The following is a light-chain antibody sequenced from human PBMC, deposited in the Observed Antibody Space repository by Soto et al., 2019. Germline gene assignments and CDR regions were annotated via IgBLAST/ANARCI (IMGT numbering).Light chain of an antibody. J-gene: IGKJ4*01. CDR2: GAS. V-gene: IGKV3-15*01. CDR3: QRYDNWPLT. CDR1: QSVSTN. Sequence: EIVMTQSPATLSVSPGERATLSCMASQSVSTNLAWYQQKPGLAPRLLIYGASTRATGIPARFSGSGSGTEFSLTINSLQSEDFAVYYCQRYDNWPLTFGGGTKVDNK.